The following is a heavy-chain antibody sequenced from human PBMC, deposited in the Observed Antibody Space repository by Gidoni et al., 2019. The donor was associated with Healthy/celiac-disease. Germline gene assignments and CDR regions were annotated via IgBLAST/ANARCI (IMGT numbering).Heavy chain of an antibody. D-gene: IGHD1-26*01. Sequence: VQLVQSGAEGKKPGSSVKVSCKASGGTFSSYATSWVRQAPGQGLEWTGGIIPIFGTANYAQKFQGRVTITADESTSTAYMELSSLRSEDTAVYYCARDIYRYSGSYEKKDAFDIWGQGTMVTVSS. V-gene: IGHV1-69*01. CDR3: ARDIYRYSGSYEKKDAFDI. J-gene: IGHJ3*02. CDR1: GGTFSSYA. CDR2: IIPIFGTA.